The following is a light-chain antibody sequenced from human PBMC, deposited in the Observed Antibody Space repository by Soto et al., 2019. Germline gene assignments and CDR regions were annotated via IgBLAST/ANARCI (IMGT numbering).Light chain of an antibody. CDR2: ANN. Sequence: QSVLTQPPSVSGAPGQTVTISCTGTSSNIGARVDVHWYQHLPGLAPKLLIYANNIRPSGVPDRFSGSKSGSSASLAISGLQAEDEGDYYCQSYHSSLSGSYAFGTGTKLTVL. CDR3: QSYHSSLSGSYA. J-gene: IGLJ1*01. CDR1: SSNIGARVD. V-gene: IGLV1-40*01.